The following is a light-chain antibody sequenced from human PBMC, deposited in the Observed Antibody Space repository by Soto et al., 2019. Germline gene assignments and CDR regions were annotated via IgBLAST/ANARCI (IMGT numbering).Light chain of an antibody. CDR1: QSVSSNY. Sequence: IVFTQSPDTLSFSPGERASLSCRASQSVSSNYLAWYQQKLGQAPRLLIYDASRRATGIPDRFSGSGSGTDFTLTINSLQSEDFAVYYCQQRTNWGTFGQGTKVDIK. CDR3: QQRTNWGT. V-gene: IGKV3D-20*02. CDR2: DAS. J-gene: IGKJ1*01.